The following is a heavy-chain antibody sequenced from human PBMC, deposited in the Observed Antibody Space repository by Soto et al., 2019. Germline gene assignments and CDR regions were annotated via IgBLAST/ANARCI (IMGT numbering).Heavy chain of an antibody. Sequence: KASETLSLTCTVSGGSISSSSYYWGWIRQPPGKGLEWIGSIYYSGSTYYNPSLKSRVTISVDTSKNQFSLKLSSVTAADTAVYYCARHPWGSGWYRMGPFDIWGQGTMVTVSS. J-gene: IGHJ3*02. CDR1: GGSISSSSYY. V-gene: IGHV4-39*01. CDR3: ARHPWGSGWYRMGPFDI. D-gene: IGHD6-19*01. CDR2: IYYSGST.